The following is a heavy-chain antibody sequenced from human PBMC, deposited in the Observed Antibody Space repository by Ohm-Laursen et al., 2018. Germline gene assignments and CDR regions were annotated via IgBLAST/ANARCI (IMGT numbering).Heavy chain of an antibody. J-gene: IGHJ4*02. D-gene: IGHD1-7*01. Sequence: SLRLSCSASGFTFDDYAMHWVRQAPGKGLEWVSGISWNSGSIGYADSVKGRFTISRDNSKSTLFLQMNSLRAEDTAIYYCAKDEPGTSFYWGRGALVTVSS. CDR1: GFTFDDYA. CDR2: ISWNSGSI. V-gene: IGHV3-9*01. CDR3: AKDEPGTSFY.